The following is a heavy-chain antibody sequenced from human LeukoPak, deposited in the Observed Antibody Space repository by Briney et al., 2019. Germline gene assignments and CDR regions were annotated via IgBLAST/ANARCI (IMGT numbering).Heavy chain of an antibody. V-gene: IGHV3-30-3*01. J-gene: IGHJ4*02. D-gene: IGHD3/OR15-3a*01. CDR1: GFTFSTFS. CDR3: AKDLANSWTTDY. CDR2: ISHSGSEK. Sequence: PGRSLRLSCAASGFTFSTFSMYWVRQAPGKGLEWVALISHSGSEKYYADSVEGRFTISRDNSRNTLYLQMNSLSVEDTAFYYCAKDLANSWTTDYWGQGTLVTVSS.